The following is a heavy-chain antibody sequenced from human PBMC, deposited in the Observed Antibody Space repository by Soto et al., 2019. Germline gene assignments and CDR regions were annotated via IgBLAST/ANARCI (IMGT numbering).Heavy chain of an antibody. Sequence: QVQLVESGGGVVQPGRSLRLSCAASGFTFSSYGMHWVRQAPGKGLEWVAVISYDGSNKYYADSVKGRFAISRDKSKNSLYLQMTSLRAEDTAVYYCAKDSGADYWGRGTLVSVSS. CDR1: GFTFSSYG. CDR2: ISYDGSNK. V-gene: IGHV3-30*18. D-gene: IGHD1-26*01. CDR3: AKDSGADY. J-gene: IGHJ4*02.